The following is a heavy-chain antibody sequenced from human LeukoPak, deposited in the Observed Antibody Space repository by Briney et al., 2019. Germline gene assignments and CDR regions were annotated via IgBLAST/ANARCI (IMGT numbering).Heavy chain of an antibody. CDR2: ISGSGGST. V-gene: IGHV3-23*01. J-gene: IGHJ6*02. Sequence: GGSLRLSCAASGFTFSSYAMSWVRQAPGKRLEWVSAISGSGGSTYYADSVKGRFTISRDNSKNTLYLQMNSLRAEDTAVYYCAKGADFWSGYYEYGMDVWGQGTTVTVSS. CDR1: GFTFSSYA. CDR3: AKGADFWSGYYEYGMDV. D-gene: IGHD3-3*01.